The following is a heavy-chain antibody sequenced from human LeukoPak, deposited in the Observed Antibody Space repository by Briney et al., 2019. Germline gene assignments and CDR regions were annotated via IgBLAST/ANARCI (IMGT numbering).Heavy chain of an antibody. CDR2: IHTDNGDT. D-gene: IGHD2-15*01. J-gene: IGHJ5*02. CDR3: ARDRVVGLAPFDP. V-gene: IGHV1-3*04. Sequence: ASVKVSCKASGYNFISYAMHWVRQAPGQRLEWMGWIHTDNGDTKYSHYFLGRVTITRDTSANTVYMELSSLRSEDTAVYYCARDRVVGLAPFDPWGQGTLVTVSS. CDR1: GYNFISYA.